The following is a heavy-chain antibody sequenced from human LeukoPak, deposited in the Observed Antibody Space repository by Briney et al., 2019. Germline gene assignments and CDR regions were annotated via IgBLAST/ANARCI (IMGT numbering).Heavy chain of an antibody. CDR1: GYTFTSYG. D-gene: IGHD3-9*01. CDR2: ISAYNGNT. Sequence: ASVKVSCKASGYTFTSYGISWVRQAPGQGLEWMGWISAYNGNTNYAQKLQGRVTMTTDTSTSTAYMELRSLRSDDTAVYYRARDGEDILTGYYQFGLDYWGQGSLVTVSS. CDR3: ARDGEDILTGYYQFGLDY. V-gene: IGHV1-18*01. J-gene: IGHJ4*02.